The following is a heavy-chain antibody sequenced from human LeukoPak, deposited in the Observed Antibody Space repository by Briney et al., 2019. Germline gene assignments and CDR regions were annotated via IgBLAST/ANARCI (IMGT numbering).Heavy chain of an antibody. Sequence: SETLSLTCAVYGGSFSGYYWSWIRQPPGKGLEWIGEINHSGSTNYNPSLKSRVTISVDTSKNQFSLKLSSVTAADTAVYYCARALGTYVWGSYRSGPFDYWGQGTLVTVSP. V-gene: IGHV4-34*01. CDR3: ARALGTYVWGSYRSGPFDY. J-gene: IGHJ4*02. CDR1: GGSFSGYY. D-gene: IGHD3-16*02. CDR2: INHSGST.